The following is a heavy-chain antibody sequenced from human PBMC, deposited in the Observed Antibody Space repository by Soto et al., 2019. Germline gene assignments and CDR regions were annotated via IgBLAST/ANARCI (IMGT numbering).Heavy chain of an antibody. D-gene: IGHD3-10*01. J-gene: IGHJ6*03. CDR3: ARDRTGAYGSWSSGKASENYYYYYMDV. CDR2: INPNNGGT. V-gene: IGHV1-2*04. CDR1: GYSFTANS. Sequence: ASVKVSCKASGYSFTANSMHWVRQAPGQGLEWMGWINPNNGGTNYARKFQGWVTITTDKSISTAYMELTSLKSEDTAVYYCARDRTGAYGSWSSGKASENYYYYYMDVWGKGTTVTVSS.